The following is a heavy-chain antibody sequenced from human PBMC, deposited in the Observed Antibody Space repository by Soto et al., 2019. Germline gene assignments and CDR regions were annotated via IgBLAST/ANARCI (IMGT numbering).Heavy chain of an antibody. CDR1: GFTFSSYS. CDR3: ARDNHDSSGSLRDY. V-gene: IGHV3-21*01. Sequence: PGGSLRLSWLASGFTFSSYSMNWVRQAPGKGLEWVSSISSSSSYIYYADSVKGRFTISRDNAKNSLYLQMTSLRAEDTAVYYCARDNHDSSGSLRDYWGQGPLGKASS. J-gene: IGHJ4*02. CDR2: ISSSSSYI. D-gene: IGHD3-22*01.